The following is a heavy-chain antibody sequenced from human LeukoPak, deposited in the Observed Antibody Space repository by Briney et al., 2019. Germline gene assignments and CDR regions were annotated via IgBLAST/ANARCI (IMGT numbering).Heavy chain of an antibody. CDR1: GYTFTSYG. D-gene: IGHD2-15*01. V-gene: IGHV1-18*01. J-gene: IGHJ5*02. CDR2: ISAYNGNT. Sequence: ASVKVSCKASGYTFTSYGISWVRQAPGQGLEWMGWISAYNGNTNYAQKLQGRVTMTTDTSTSTAYMELRSLRSDDTAVYYCARGVYCSGGSCYGLFDPWGQGTLVTVSS. CDR3: ARGVYCSGGSCYGLFDP.